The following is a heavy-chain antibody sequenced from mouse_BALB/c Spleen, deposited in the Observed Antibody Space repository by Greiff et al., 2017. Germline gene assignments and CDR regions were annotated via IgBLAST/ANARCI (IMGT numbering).Heavy chain of an antibody. Sequence: EVQVVESGAELVKPGASVKLSCTASGFNIKDTYMHWVKQRPEQGLEWIGRIDPANGNTKYDPKFQGKATITADTSSNTAYLQLSSLTSEDTAVYYCARSGGSSPYYFDYWGQGTTLTVSS. J-gene: IGHJ2*01. CDR2: IDPANGNT. D-gene: IGHD1-1*01. CDR1: GFNIKDTY. CDR3: ARSGGSSPYYFDY. V-gene: IGHV14-3*02.